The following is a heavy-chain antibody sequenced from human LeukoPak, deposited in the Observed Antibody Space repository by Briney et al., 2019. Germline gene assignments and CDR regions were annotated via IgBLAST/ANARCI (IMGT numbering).Heavy chain of an antibody. V-gene: IGHV4-34*01. CDR3: ARVIVYGDYVLNAFDI. Sequence: SETLSLTCAVYGGSFSGYYWSWIRQPPGKGLEWIGEINHSGSTNYNPSLKSRVTISVDTSKNQFSLKLSSVTAADTAVYYCARVIVYGDYVLNAFDIWGQGTMVTVSS. D-gene: IGHD4-17*01. CDR2: INHSGST. CDR1: GGSFSGYY. J-gene: IGHJ3*02.